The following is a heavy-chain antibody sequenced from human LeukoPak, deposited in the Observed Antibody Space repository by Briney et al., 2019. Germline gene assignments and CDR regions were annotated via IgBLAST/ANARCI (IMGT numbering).Heavy chain of an antibody. CDR1: GGSISSYY. Sequence: SETLSLTCTVSGGSISSYYWSWIRQPAGKGLEWIGRIYTSGSTNYNPSLKSRVTMSVDTSKNQFSLKLSSVTAADTAVYYCARDHYYGSGSYYFWFDPWGQGTLVTVSS. CDR3: ARDHYYGSGSYYFWFDP. V-gene: IGHV4-4*07. J-gene: IGHJ5*02. D-gene: IGHD3-10*01. CDR2: IYTSGST.